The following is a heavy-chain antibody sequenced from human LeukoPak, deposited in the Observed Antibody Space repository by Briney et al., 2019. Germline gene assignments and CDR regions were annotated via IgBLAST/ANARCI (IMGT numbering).Heavy chain of an antibody. Sequence: GGLRLSCAASGFTFSSYWMDWVRQAPGKGLEWVANIKQDGSEIYYVDSVKGRFTISRDNTKNSLFLHMSSPRAEDTAVYFCASSYFDNSLHAYDIWGQGTMVTVSS. J-gene: IGHJ3*02. CDR1: GFTFSSYW. CDR3: ASSYFDNSLHAYDI. CDR2: IKQDGSEI. D-gene: IGHD3-22*01. V-gene: IGHV3-7*01.